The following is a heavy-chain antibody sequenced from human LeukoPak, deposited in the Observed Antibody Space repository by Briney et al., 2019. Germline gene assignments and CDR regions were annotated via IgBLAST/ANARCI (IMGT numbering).Heavy chain of an antibody. V-gene: IGHV5-51*01. CDR2: IYPGDSDT. CDR3: ARHPAPVLWFGELSYAFDI. J-gene: IGHJ3*02. D-gene: IGHD3-10*01. Sequence: GESLKISCKGSGYSFTSYWIGWVRQMPGKGLEWMGIIYPGDSDTRYSPSFQGQVTISADKSISTAYLQWSSLKASDTAMYYCARHPAPVLWFGELSYAFDIWGRGTMVTVTS. CDR1: GYSFTSYW.